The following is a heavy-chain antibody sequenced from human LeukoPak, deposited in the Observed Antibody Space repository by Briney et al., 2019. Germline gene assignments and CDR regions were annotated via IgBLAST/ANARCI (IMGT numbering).Heavy chain of an antibody. CDR3: AREGGFCFGETCRYLDY. J-gene: IGHJ4*02. V-gene: IGHV3-21*01. CDR1: GFTFTTFS. CDR2: INSHNYI. D-gene: IGHD2-15*01. Sequence: GGSLRLSCAASGFTFTTFSMNWVRQAPGKGLEWVSSINSHNYIYYADSVKGRFTISRDNAKNSLYLQMDSLGGEDTAVYYCAREGGFCFGETCRYLDYWGQGTLVTVSS.